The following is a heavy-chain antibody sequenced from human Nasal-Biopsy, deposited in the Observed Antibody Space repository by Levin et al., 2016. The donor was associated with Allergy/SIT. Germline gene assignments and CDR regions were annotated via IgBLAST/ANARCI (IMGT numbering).Heavy chain of an antibody. J-gene: IGHJ4*02. CDR1: GFTFSSYG. Sequence: GGSLRLSCAASGFTFSSYGMHWVRQTPGRGLEWVAFAEYDDSNKFYVDSVKGRFTISRDNSKNTLYLQMNSLRAEDTAIYYCMKKDTTGSKPGASDYWGQGTLVTVSS. CDR3: MKKDTTGSKPGASDY. D-gene: IGHD1-26*01. V-gene: IGHV3-30*02. CDR2: AEYDDSNK.